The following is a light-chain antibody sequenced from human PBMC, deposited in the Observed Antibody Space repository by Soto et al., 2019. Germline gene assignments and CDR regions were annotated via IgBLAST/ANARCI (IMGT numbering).Light chain of an antibody. J-gene: IGLJ2*01. Sequence: QSVLTQPASVSGSPGQSITISCTGTSSDVGSYNLVSWYQQHPGKGPKLMIYEGSERPSGVSNRFSGSRSGNTASLTISGLQAEDEADYYCCSYAGSFTLVFGGGTKVTVL. CDR1: SSDVGSYNL. CDR2: EGS. CDR3: CSYAGSFTLV. V-gene: IGLV2-23*01.